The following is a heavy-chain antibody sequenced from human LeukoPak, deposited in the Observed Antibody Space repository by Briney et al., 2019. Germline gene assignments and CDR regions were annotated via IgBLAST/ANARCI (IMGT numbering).Heavy chain of an antibody. CDR1: GFPFNTHA. V-gene: IGHV1-18*01. J-gene: IGHJ4*02. Sequence: GASVKVSCRASGFPFNTHAVAWVRQAPGQGLEWMGWISAYNGNTNYAQKLQGRVTMTTDTSTSTAYMELRSLRSDDTAVYYCARGRGSGWYRGSWSQYYFDYWGQGTLVTVSS. CDR3: ARGRGSGWYRGSWSQYYFDY. D-gene: IGHD6-19*01. CDR2: ISAYNGNT.